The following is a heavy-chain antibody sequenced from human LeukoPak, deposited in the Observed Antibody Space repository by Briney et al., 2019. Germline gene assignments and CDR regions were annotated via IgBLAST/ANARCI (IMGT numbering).Heavy chain of an antibody. V-gene: IGHV3-21*01. CDR3: ARDGETTALMDV. J-gene: IGHJ6*02. CDR1: GFTFSSYS. Sequence: GGSLRLSCAASGFTFSSYSMNWVRQAPGKGLEWVSSISSSSSYIYYADSVKGRFTISRDNAKNSLYLQMNSLRAEDTAVYYCARDGETTALMDVWGQGTTVTVSS. D-gene: IGHD4-17*01. CDR2: ISSSSSYI.